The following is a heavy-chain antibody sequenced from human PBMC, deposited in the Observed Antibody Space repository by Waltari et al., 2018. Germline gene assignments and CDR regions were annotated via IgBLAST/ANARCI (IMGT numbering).Heavy chain of an antibody. D-gene: IGHD2-21*01. Sequence: QVQLVESGGGVVQPGRSLRLSCAASGFTFSSYGMHWVRQAPGKGLGWVAVIWYDGSNKYYADSVKGRFTISRDNSKNTLYLQMNSPRAEDTAVYYCARENLAYSAGGAFDIWGQGTMVTVSS. J-gene: IGHJ3*02. CDR2: IWYDGSNK. V-gene: IGHV3-33*01. CDR1: GFTFSSYG. CDR3: ARENLAYSAGGAFDI.